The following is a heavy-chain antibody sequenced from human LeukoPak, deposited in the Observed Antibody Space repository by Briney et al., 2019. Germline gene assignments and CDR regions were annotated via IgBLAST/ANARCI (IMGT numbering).Heavy chain of an antibody. D-gene: IGHD3-3*01. CDR2: IYYSGST. Sequence: SETLSLTCTVSGGSVSSGTYYWSWIRQPPGKGLEWIGYIYYSGSTNYNPSLKSRVTISVDTSKNQFSLKLSSVTAADTAVYYCARTHYDFWSGYPFDYWGQGTLVTVSS. J-gene: IGHJ4*02. CDR3: ARTHYDFWSGYPFDY. V-gene: IGHV4-61*01. CDR1: GGSVSSGTYY.